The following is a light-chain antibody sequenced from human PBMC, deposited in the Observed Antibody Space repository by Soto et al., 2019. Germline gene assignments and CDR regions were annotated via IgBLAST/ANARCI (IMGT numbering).Light chain of an antibody. Sequence: QSVLTQPPSVSAAPGQKVTISCSGSSPNIGNNYVSWYQQVPGTAPKLLIYDNNKRPSGIPDRFSGSKSGTSATLGITGLQTGDEADYYCGTWDSSLSAYVFGTGTKVTVL. V-gene: IGLV1-51*01. J-gene: IGLJ1*01. CDR3: GTWDSSLSAYV. CDR2: DNN. CDR1: SPNIGNNY.